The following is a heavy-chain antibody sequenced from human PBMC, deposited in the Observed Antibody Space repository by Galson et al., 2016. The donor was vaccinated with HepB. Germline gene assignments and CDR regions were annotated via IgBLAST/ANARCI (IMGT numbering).Heavy chain of an antibody. CDR1: GFRFNNYG. V-gene: IGHV3-33*08. CDR3: AREGHYSAWFVIDY. D-gene: IGHD6-19*01. J-gene: IGHJ4*02. CDR2: IWSDGSNK. Sequence: SLRLSCAASGFRFNNYGMHWVRQAPGKGLEWVSVIWSDGSNKYYADSVKGRFTISRENSKNTLYLQMNSLRAEDTAVYYCAREGHYSAWFVIDYWGQGTLVTVSS.